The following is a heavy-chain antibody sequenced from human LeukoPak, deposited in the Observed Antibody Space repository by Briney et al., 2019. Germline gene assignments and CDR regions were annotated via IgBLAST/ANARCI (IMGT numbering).Heavy chain of an antibody. CDR3: ASGVVRGATFDY. D-gene: IGHD3-10*01. CDR2: ISSSGSTI. CDR1: GFTFSSYA. Sequence: PGGSLRLSCAASGFTFSSYAMSWVRQAPGKGLEWVSYISSSGSTIYYADSVKGRFTISRDNAKNSLYLQMNSLRAEDTAVYYCASGVVRGATFDYWGQETLVTVSS. V-gene: IGHV3-48*04. J-gene: IGHJ4*02.